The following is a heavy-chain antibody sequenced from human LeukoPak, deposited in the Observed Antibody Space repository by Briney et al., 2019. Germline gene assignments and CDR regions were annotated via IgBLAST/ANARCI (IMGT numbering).Heavy chain of an antibody. D-gene: IGHD3-22*01. V-gene: IGHV1-69*04. J-gene: IGHJ4*02. CDR1: GGTFSSYA. CDR3: AREGYYYDSSGYTAPFDY. Sequence: GASVKVSCKASGGTFSSYAISWVRQAPGQGLEWMGRIIPILGIANYAQKFQGRVTITADKSTSTAYMELSRLRSDDTAVYYCAREGYYYDSSGYTAPFDYWGQGTLVTVSS. CDR2: IIPILGIA.